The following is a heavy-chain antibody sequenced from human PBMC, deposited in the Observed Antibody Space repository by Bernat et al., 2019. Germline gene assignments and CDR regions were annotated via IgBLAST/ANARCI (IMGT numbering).Heavy chain of an antibody. CDR2: IYYSGRT. J-gene: IGHJ2*01. V-gene: IGHV4-59*05. CDR3: ARHEDRGSYSFWYFDL. D-gene: IGHD1-26*01. Sequence: QVQLQESGPGLVKPSETLSLTCTVSGGSISSFYWTWIRQPPGKGLEWIGSIYYSGRTYYNPSLKSRVTISIDTSRNQFSLKLSSVTAADTAVYYCARHEDRGSYSFWYFDLWGRGTLVTVSS. CDR1: GGSISSFY.